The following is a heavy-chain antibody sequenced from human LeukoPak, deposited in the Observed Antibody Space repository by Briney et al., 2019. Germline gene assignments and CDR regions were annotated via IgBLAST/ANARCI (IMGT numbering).Heavy chain of an antibody. D-gene: IGHD1-26*01. V-gene: IGHV3-48*01. CDR1: AFTFSDYS. Sequence: GGSLRLSCAASAFTFSDYSMNWVRQAPGKGLEWVSYIGGRSSTIYYADSVKGRFTISRDNAKNSMYLEMNSLRAEDTAVYYCARDRIKSGSYYFDYWGQGTLVTVSS. J-gene: IGHJ4*02. CDR2: IGGRSSTI. CDR3: ARDRIKSGSYYFDY.